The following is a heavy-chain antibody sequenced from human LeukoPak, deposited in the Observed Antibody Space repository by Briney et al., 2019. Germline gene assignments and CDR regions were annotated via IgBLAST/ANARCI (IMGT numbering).Heavy chain of an antibody. J-gene: IGHJ5*02. CDR1: GGSFSGYY. V-gene: IGHV4-34*01. CDR2: INHSGST. CDR3: ARRGTLWFGGYNWFDP. D-gene: IGHD3-10*01. Sequence: SETLTLTCAVYGGSFSGYYWSWIRQPPGKGLEWVGEINHSGSTNYNPSLKSRVTISVDTSNNQFSLKLSSVTAADTAVYYCARRGTLWFGGYNWFDPWGQGTLVTVSS.